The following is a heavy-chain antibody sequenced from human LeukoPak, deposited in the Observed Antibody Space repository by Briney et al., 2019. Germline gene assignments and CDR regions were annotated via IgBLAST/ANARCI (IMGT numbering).Heavy chain of an antibody. V-gene: IGHV4-61*02. CDR2: IYASGST. J-gene: IGHJ4*02. Sequence: SETLSLTCTVSGGSISSGSYYWSWIRQPAGKGLEWIGRIYASGSTNYNPSLKSRVTISVDTSKNQFSLKLSSVTAADTAVYYCARSGWSYGSDYWGQGTLVTVSS. D-gene: IGHD5-18*01. CDR3: ARSGWSYGSDY. CDR1: GGSISSGSYY.